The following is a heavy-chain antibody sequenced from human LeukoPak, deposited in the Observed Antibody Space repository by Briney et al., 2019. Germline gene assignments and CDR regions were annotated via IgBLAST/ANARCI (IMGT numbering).Heavy chain of an antibody. CDR2: IIPIFGTA. V-gene: IGHV1-69*05. J-gene: IGHJ5*02. CDR3: ATTPPRHFTVTTSHWFDP. CDR1: GGTFSSYA. Sequence: ASVKVSCKASGGTFSSYAISWVRQAPGQGLEWMGGIIPIFGTANYAQKFQGRVTITTDESTSTAYMELSSLRSEDTAVDYCATTPPRHFTVTTSHWFDPWGQGTLVTVSS. D-gene: IGHD4-11*01.